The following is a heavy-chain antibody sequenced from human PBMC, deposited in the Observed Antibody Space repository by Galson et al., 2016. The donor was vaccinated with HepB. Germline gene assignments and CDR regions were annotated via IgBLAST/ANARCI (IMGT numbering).Heavy chain of an antibody. Sequence: LRLSCAASGFTFSNYGMTWVRQAPGKGLEVVSSISRSGDSTDYADSVKGRFTISRDNSKNTLSLQMNSLTADDTAIYYCVQGSTAPAAWGKGTTVTVSS. D-gene: IGHD1-26*01. CDR1: GFTFSNYG. J-gene: IGHJ6*04. V-gene: IGHV3-23*01. CDR3: VQGSTAPAA. CDR2: ISRSGDST.